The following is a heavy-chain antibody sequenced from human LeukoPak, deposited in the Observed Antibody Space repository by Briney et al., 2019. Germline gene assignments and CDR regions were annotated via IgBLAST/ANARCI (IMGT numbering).Heavy chain of an antibody. J-gene: IGHJ4*02. D-gene: IGHD1-1*01. CDR1: GGSISSYY. CDR3: ARRTGYPYYFDY. Sequence: SETLSLTCTVSGGSISSYYWSWIRQPPGKGLEWIGYIYYSGSTNYNPSFKSRVTISVDTSKNQFSLKLSSVTAADTAVYYCARRTGYPYYFDYWGQGTLVTVSS. CDR2: IYYSGST. V-gene: IGHV4-59*08.